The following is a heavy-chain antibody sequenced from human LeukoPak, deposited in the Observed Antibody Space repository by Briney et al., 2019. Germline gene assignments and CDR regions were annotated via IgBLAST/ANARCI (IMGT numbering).Heavy chain of an antibody. Sequence: GGSLRLSCAASGFTFDDYGISWVRQAPGKGLEWVSGINWNGGSTGYADSVKGRFTISRDNAKNSLYLQMNSLRAEDTAVYYCVRDWGYDSSGYWQKYFDTWGQGTLVTVSS. D-gene: IGHD3-22*01. J-gene: IGHJ4*02. V-gene: IGHV3-20*04. CDR3: VRDWGYDSSGYWQKYFDT. CDR2: INWNGGST. CDR1: GFTFDDYG.